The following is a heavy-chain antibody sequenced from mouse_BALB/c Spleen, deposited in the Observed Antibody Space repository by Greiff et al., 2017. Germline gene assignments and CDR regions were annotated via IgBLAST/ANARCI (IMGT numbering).Heavy chain of an antibody. CDR1: GFAFSSYD. Sequence: EVKVVESGGGLVKPGGSLKLSCAASGFAFSSYDMSWVRQTPEKRLEWVAYISSGGGSTYYPDTVKGRFTISRDNAKNTLYLQMSSLKSEDTAMYYCARHRVYGNYAWFAYWGQGTLVTVSA. CDR2: ISSGGGST. J-gene: IGHJ3*01. V-gene: IGHV5-12-1*01. CDR3: ARHRVYGNYAWFAY. D-gene: IGHD2-1*01.